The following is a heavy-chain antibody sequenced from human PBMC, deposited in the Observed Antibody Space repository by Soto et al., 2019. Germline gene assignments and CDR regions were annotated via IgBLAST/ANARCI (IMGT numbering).Heavy chain of an antibody. D-gene: IGHD5-18*01. CDR1: RASLCYHY. Sequence: PSETLSLTCACFRASLCYHYFAGIRQSPDKRLDRIGEVHPSGSTDYNPSLKSRLTLSLDTSKNQFSLKVASVTAADTAVYFCARGKPSGYRFGPRNFLYYGLDVWGPGPTVTVAS. J-gene: IGHJ6*02. CDR2: VHPSGST. V-gene: IGHV4-34*01. CDR3: ARGKPSGYRFGPRNFLYYGLDV.